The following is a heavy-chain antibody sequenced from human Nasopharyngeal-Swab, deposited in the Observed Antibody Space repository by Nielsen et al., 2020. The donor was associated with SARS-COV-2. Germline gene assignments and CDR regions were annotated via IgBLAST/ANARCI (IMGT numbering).Heavy chain of an antibody. Sequence: GGSLRLSCQASGYDFSSYYIGWVRQLPGKGLEWMGNVNPFDSNTRYGPSFKGHVIISADKSTNTAYLHWNSLKASDTAMYYCAKHFAVDTSRTTLDYWGPGSLVTVSS. CDR3: AKHFAVDTSRTTLDY. J-gene: IGHJ4*02. CDR2: VNPFDSNT. CDR1: GYDFSSYY. D-gene: IGHD5-18*01. V-gene: IGHV5-51*01.